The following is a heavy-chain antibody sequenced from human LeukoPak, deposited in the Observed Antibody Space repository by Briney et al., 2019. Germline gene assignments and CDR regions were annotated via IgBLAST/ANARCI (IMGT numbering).Heavy chain of an antibody. J-gene: IGHJ4*02. CDR1: GFTFSSYA. V-gene: IGHV3-23*01. D-gene: IGHD1-14*01. CDR2: ISGSGGST. CDR3: AKDLNLRGYCDY. Sequence: GGSLRLSCAASGFTFSSYAMSWVRQAPGKGLEWVSAISGSGGSTYYADSVKGRFTISRDNSKNTLYLQMNSLRAGDTAVYYCAKDLNLRGYCDYWGQGTLVTVSS.